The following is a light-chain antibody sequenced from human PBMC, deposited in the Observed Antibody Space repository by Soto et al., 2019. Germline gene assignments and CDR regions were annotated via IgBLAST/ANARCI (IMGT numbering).Light chain of an antibody. Sequence: SYELTQPPSVSVAPGETASITCGGSNIGSDTVHWYQQKPGQAPVVVVYDDSERPSGTPERISGSNSGDTATLTISRVEAGDEADYYCLVWDSSGDHYVFGAGTKVTVL. CDR2: DDS. V-gene: IGLV3-21*02. CDR1: NIGSDT. J-gene: IGLJ1*01. CDR3: LVWDSSGDHYV.